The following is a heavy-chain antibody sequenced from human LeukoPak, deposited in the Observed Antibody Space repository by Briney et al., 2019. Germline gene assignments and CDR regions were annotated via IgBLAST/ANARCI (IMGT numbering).Heavy chain of an antibody. Sequence: PGRSLRLSCAASGFTFSSYVMHWVRQAPGKGLEWVAIISYDGSNEYYADSVKGRFTISRDNAKNSLYLQMNSLRAEDTAVYYCARDGHRTTTYSGYTMGNAFDIWGQGTMVTVSS. J-gene: IGHJ3*02. CDR1: GFTFSSYV. CDR2: ISYDGSNE. V-gene: IGHV3-30*04. CDR3: ARDGHRTTTYSGYTMGNAFDI. D-gene: IGHD5-12*01.